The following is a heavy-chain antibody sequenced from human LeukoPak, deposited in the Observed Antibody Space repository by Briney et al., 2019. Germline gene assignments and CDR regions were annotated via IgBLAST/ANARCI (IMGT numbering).Heavy chain of an antibody. Sequence: GGSLRLSCAASGFTFSSYSMNWVRQAPGKGLEWVSSISSISSYIYYADAVKGRFTISRDNAKISLYLQMNSLRAEDTAVYYCAKGIGSGSGPFDYWGQGTLVTVSS. CDR1: GFTFSSYS. J-gene: IGHJ4*02. V-gene: IGHV3-21*04. CDR3: AKGIGSGSGPFDY. D-gene: IGHD3-10*01. CDR2: ISSISSYI.